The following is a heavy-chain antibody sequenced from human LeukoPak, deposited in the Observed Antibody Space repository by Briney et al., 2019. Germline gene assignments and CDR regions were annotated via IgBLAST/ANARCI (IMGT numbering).Heavy chain of an antibody. CDR3: ANGKGVAVAVGT. J-gene: IGHJ5*02. V-gene: IGHV3-23*01. CDR2: ISGSGGST. D-gene: IGHD6-19*01. CDR1: GFTFSNYA. Sequence: QSGGSLRLSCAASGFTFSNYAMSWVRQAPGKELEWVSVISGSGGSTYYADSVKGRFTISRDNSKNTLYLQMNSLRAEDTAVYYCANGKGVAVAVGTWGQGTLVTVSS.